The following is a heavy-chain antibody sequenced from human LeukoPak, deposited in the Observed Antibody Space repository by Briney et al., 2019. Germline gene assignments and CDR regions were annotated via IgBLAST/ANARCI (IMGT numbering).Heavy chain of an antibody. CDR3: ARDGYSSSWFEDY. CDR1: GFTFDNYA. V-gene: IGHV3-9*01. D-gene: IGHD6-13*01. J-gene: IGHJ4*02. CDR2: ISWNSGTI. Sequence: GGSLRLSCAASGFTFDNYAMNWVRQVPGKGLEWISLISWNSGTIGYADSVKGRFTISRDNAKNSLYLQMISLRAEDTAVYYCARDGYSSSWFEDYWGQGTLVTVSS.